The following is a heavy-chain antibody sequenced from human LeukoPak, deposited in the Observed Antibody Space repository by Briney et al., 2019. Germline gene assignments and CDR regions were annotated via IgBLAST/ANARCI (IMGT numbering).Heavy chain of an antibody. Sequence: QVQLQESGPGLVKPSETLSLTCTVSGGSISSYYWSWIRRPPGKGLEWIGYIYYSGSTNYNPSLKSRVTISVDTSKNQFSLKLSSVTAADTAVYYCARDSGYYPNWGQGTLVTVSS. J-gene: IGHJ4*02. CDR1: GGSISSYY. D-gene: IGHD3-22*01. CDR2: IYYSGST. V-gene: IGHV4-59*01. CDR3: ARDSGYYPN.